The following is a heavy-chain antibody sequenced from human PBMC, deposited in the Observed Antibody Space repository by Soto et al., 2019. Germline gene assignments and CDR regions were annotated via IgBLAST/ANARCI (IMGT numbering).Heavy chain of an antibody. CDR3: AKAPMIRGVIPAFDY. Sequence: GGSLRLSCAASGFTFGSYAMTWVRQSPGKGLEWVSYISDSGGDTYCADSVKGRFTISRDNSKNTLYLQMNSLRVEDTAVYYCAKAPMIRGVIPAFDYWGQGTLVTVSS. CDR1: GFTFGSYA. J-gene: IGHJ4*02. V-gene: IGHV3-23*01. D-gene: IGHD3-10*01. CDR2: ISDSGGDT.